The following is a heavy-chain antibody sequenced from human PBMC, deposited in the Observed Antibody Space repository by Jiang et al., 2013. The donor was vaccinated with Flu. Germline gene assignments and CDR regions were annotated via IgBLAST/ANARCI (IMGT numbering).Heavy chain of an antibody. CDR1: GFTFSSYG. V-gene: IGHV3-30*18. CDR2: ISYDGSNK. D-gene: IGHD3-16*01. Sequence: ASGFTFSSYGMHWVRQAPGKGLEWVAVISYDGSNKYYADSVKGRFTISRDNSKNTLYLQMSSLRAEDTAVYYCAKDEGVWDYEWYFDLWGRGTLVTVSS. CDR3: AKDEGVWDYEWYFDL. J-gene: IGHJ2*01.